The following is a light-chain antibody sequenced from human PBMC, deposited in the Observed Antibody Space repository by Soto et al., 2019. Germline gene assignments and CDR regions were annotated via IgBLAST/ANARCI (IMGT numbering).Light chain of an antibody. J-gene: IGKJ1*01. V-gene: IGKV1-5*01. CDR3: QQYNSYSWT. CDR2: DAS. CDR1: QSISSW. Sequence: DIQMTQSPSTLSASAGDRVTITCRASQSISSWLAWYQQKPGKAPKLLIYDASSLESGVPSRFSGSGSGTEFTLTISSLQPDDFATYYCQQYNSYSWTFGQGTKVDI.